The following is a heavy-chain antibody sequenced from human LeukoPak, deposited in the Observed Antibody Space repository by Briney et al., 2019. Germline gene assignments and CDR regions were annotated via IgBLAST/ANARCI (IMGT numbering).Heavy chain of an antibody. J-gene: IGHJ3*02. CDR3: ARFIAAANDAFDI. CDR2: ISSSSSYI. D-gene: IGHD6-13*01. CDR1: GFTFSSYS. Sequence: GGSLRLSCAASGFTFSSYSMNWVRQAPGKGLEWVSSISSSSSYIYYADSVKGRFTISRDNAKNSLYLQMNSLRAEDTAVYYRARFIAAANDAFDIWGQGTMVTVSS. V-gene: IGHV3-21*01.